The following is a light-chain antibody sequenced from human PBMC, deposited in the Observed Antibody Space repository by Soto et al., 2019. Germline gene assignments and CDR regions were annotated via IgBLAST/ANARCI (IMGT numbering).Light chain of an antibody. CDR3: ASWDGRLGAVI. J-gene: IGLJ2*01. Sequence: QSVLTQPPSASGTPGQKVFISCSGSSSNIGGTNYAYWYQQLPGAAPKLLMHSNNLRPSGVPERISGSKFGTAASLAISGLRPEDEAVYYCASWDGRLGAVIFGGGTKLTVL. CDR1: SSNIGGTNY. CDR2: SNN. V-gene: IGLV1-47*02.